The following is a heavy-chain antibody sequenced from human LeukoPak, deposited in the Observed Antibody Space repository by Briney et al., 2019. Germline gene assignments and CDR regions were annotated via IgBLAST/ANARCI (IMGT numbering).Heavy chain of an antibody. CDR1: GYSFTGYY. CDR2: INPNSGGT. J-gene: IGHJ4*02. CDR3: ARVGPLTYFYDSSGYYSFDY. D-gene: IGHD3-22*01. V-gene: IGHV1-2*02. Sequence: ASVKVSCKASGYSFTGYYMHWVRQAPGQGLEWMGWINPNSGGTNYAQKFQGRVTMTRDTSISTAYMELSRLRSDDTAVYYCARVGPLTYFYDSSGYYSFDYWGQGTLVTVSS.